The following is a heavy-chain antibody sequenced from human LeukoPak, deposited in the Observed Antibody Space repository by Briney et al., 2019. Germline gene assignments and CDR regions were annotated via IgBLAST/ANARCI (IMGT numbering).Heavy chain of an antibody. Sequence: GGSLRLSCAASGFAFTTYWMAWVRQAPGKGLEWVANIRQDGGEKYYVDSVKGRFTISRDNAQNSLYLHISSLGAEDTAVYYCARHREGATQVGLFTFWGQGTLVIVSS. J-gene: IGHJ4*02. CDR1: GFAFTTYW. D-gene: IGHD3-3*01. CDR2: IRQDGGEK. CDR3: ARHREGATQVGLFTF. V-gene: IGHV3-7*01.